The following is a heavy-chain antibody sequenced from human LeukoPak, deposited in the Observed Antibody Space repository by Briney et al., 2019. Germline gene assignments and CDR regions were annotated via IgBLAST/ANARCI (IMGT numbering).Heavy chain of an antibody. J-gene: IGHJ3*02. CDR1: GGSIRSSSYY. CDR3: ATSSAYNYAFDI. CDR2: IYYSGGS. Sequence: KPSETLSLTCTVSGGSIRSSSYYWGWIRQPPGKGLEWIGSIYYSGGSYYTPSLKSRVTISVDTSKNQFSLRLTSVTAADTAVYYCATSSAYNYAFDIWGQGTMVTVSS. V-gene: IGHV4-39*01. D-gene: IGHD3-22*01.